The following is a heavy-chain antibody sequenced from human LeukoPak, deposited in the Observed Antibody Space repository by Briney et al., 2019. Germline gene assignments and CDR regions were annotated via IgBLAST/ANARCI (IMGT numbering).Heavy chain of an antibody. D-gene: IGHD6-13*01. Sequence: SETLSLTCTVSGGSISSYYWSWVRQPPGKGLEWIGYIYYSGSTNYNPSLKSRVTISVDTSKNQFSLNLNSVTAADTAVYYCARIGQMAYTTSWNFDYWGQGTLVTVSS. CDR3: ARIGQMAYTTSWNFDY. CDR1: GGSISSYY. V-gene: IGHV4-59*01. J-gene: IGHJ4*02. CDR2: IYYSGST.